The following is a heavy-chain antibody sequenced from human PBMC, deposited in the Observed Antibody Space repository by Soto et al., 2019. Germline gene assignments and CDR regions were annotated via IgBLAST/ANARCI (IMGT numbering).Heavy chain of an antibody. CDR2: IYPGDSDT. Sequence: PGESLKISCKGSGYSFTSYWIGWVREMPGKGLEWMGIIYPGDSDTRYSPSFQGQVTISADKSISTAYLQWSSLKASDTAMYYCASRNYDFWSGYSTPYGMDVWGQGTTVTVSS. CDR3: ASRNYDFWSGYSTPYGMDV. V-gene: IGHV5-51*01. CDR1: GYSFTSYW. D-gene: IGHD3-3*01. J-gene: IGHJ6*02.